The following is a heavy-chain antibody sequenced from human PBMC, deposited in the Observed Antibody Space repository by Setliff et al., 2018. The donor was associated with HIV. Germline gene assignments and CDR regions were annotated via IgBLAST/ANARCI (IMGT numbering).Heavy chain of an antibody. Sequence: SETLSLTCTVSGVSISSTNYYWAWIRRPPGEGLEWIGNILYGGTTFYNPSLRSRVTISVDTSKNQFSLKLSSVTAADTAVYYCARPQLGWGGGSHFDHWGQGTLVTVSS. CDR2: ILYGGTT. J-gene: IGHJ4*02. CDR3: ARPQLGWGGGSHFDH. V-gene: IGHV4-39*01. D-gene: IGHD1-1*01. CDR1: GVSISSTNYY.